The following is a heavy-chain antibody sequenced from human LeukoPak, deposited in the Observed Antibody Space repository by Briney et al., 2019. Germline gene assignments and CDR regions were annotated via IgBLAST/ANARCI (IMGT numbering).Heavy chain of an antibody. J-gene: IGHJ4*02. Sequence: PSQTLSLTCTVSGGSPSSHSFYWGWIRQPPGTGLEWIGSIYYSGNTYYNPSLKSRVTISVDTSKNQFSLRLSSVTAANTAVYHCARLWYYGSGSPTLDYWGQGTLVTVSS. CDR2: IYYSGNT. CDR1: GGSPSSHSFY. V-gene: IGHV4-39*01. CDR3: ARLWYYGSGSPTLDY. D-gene: IGHD3-10*01.